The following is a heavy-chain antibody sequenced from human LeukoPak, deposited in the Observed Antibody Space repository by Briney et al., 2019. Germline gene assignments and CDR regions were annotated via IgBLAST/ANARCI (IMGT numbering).Heavy chain of an antibody. V-gene: IGHV3-74*01. J-gene: IGHJ4*02. CDR1: GFTFSSYW. CDR2: INSDGSST. Sequence: GGSLRLSCAASGFTFSSYWMHWVRQAPGKGLVWVSRINSDGSSTSYADSVKGRFTISRDNAKNTLYLQMNSLRAGDTAVYYCARGRSGSHHFDSWGQGTLVTVPS. D-gene: IGHD3-10*01. CDR3: ARGRSGSHHFDS.